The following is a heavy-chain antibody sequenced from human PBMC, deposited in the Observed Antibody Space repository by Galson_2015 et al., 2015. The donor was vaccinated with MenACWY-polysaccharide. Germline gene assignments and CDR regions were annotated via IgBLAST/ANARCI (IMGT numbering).Heavy chain of an antibody. V-gene: IGHV3-74*01. J-gene: IGHJ4*02. CDR1: GFTFTTYS. Sequence: SLRLSCAASGFTFTTYSMNWVRQAPGQGLEWLSRIKSYGSSTNYADAVKGRFTISRDNAKNTLYLQMNSLRAEDTAIYYCARVYSSYDWGQGTLVTVSA. D-gene: IGHD5-12*01. CDR2: IKSYGSST. CDR3: ARVYSSYD.